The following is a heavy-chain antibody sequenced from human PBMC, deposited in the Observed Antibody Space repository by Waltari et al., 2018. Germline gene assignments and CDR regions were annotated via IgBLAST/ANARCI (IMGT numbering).Heavy chain of an antibody. CDR1: GGSISSYY. Sequence: QVQLQESGPGLVKPSETLSLTCTVSGGSISSYYWSWIRQPPGKGLEWIGYIYYSGSTNYNPSLKSRVTISVDTSKNQFSLKLSSVTAADTAVYYCARGGAVATVQAFDYWGQGTLVTVSS. V-gene: IGHV4-59*01. J-gene: IGHJ4*02. CDR2: IYYSGST. D-gene: IGHD5-12*01. CDR3: ARGGAVATVQAFDY.